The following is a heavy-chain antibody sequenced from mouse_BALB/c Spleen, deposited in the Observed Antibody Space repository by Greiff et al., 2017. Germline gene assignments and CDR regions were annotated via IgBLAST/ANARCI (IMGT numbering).Heavy chain of an antibody. D-gene: IGHD2-1*01. CDR3: ARYYGNYNYDMDY. CDR2: INPYNDGT. Sequence: VQLQQSGPELVKPGASVKMSCKASGYTFTSYVMHWVKQKPGQGLEWIGYINPYNDGTKYNEKFKGKATLTSDKSSCTAYMELSSLTSEDSAVYYCARYYGNYNYDMDYWGQGTSVTVSS. V-gene: IGHV1-14*01. CDR1: GYTFTSYV. J-gene: IGHJ4*01.